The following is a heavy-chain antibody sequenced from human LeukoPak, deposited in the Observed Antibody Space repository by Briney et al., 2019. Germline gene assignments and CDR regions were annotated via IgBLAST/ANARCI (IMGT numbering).Heavy chain of an antibody. D-gene: IGHD6-19*01. CDR1: GFTFSNAW. CDR3: ARESIYSSGWYEAPWYFDY. CDR2: ISGSGGST. J-gene: IGHJ4*02. Sequence: GGSLRLSCAASGFTFSNAWMSWVRQAPGKGLEWVAAISGSGGSTYYADSVKGRFTISRDNSKNTLYLQMNSLRAEDTAVYYCARESIYSSGWYEAPWYFDYWGQGTLVTVSS. V-gene: IGHV3-23*01.